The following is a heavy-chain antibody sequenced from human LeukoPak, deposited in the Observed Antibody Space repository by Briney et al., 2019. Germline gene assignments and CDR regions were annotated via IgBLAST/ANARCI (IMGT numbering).Heavy chain of an antibody. J-gene: IGHJ4*02. CDR3: ARDRRQGRFGELFT. Sequence: SETLSLTCTVSGGSISSYYWSWIRQPPGKGLEWIGYIYYSGSTNYNPSLKSRVTISVDTSKNQFSLKLSSVTAADTAVYYCARDRRQGRFGELFTWGQGTLVTVSS. CDR1: GGSISSYY. D-gene: IGHD3-10*01. V-gene: IGHV4-59*01. CDR2: IYYSGST.